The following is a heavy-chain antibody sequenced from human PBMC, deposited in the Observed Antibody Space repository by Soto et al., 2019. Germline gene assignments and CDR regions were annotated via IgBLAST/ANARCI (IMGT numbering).Heavy chain of an antibody. D-gene: IGHD3-22*01. Sequence: PGESLKISCKGSGYSFTNYWIAWVRQMPGKGLEWMGVIYPGDSDTRYRPSFQGQVSISADKSISTAYLQWSSLKASDTAIYYCARPEIPTRSNDYDYPFDLWGQGTLVTVSS. CDR2: IYPGDSDT. CDR1: GYSFTNYW. CDR3: ARPEIPTRSNDYDYPFDL. V-gene: IGHV5-51*01. J-gene: IGHJ5*02.